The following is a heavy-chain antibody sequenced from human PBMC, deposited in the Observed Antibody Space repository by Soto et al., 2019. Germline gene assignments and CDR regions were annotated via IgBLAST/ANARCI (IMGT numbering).Heavy chain of an antibody. V-gene: IGHV3-7*01. CDR1: SFTFYNCW. CDR2: INQDGSEK. J-gene: IGHJ6*02. CDR3: ARVRRRDWEMQQQVTYYYYGMDV. D-gene: IGHD6-13*01. Sequence: GGSLRLSCEASSFTFYNCWMSWVRQAPGKGLEWVANINQDGSEKYYVDSVKGRFTISRDDAKNSLYLLMNSLRVEDTAVYYCARVRRRDWEMQQQVTYYYYGMDVWGQGTTVTVSS.